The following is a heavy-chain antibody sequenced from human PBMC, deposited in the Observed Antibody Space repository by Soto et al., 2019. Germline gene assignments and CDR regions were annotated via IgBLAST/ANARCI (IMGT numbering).Heavy chain of an antibody. Sequence: QVQLVQSGAEVKKPGSSVKVSCKASGGTFSSYTISWVRQAPGQGLEWMGRIIPILGIANYAQKFQGRVTXTSEESXXAAYVELSSLRSEDTAVYYCAREESYYGSGAFFDYWGQGPLVTVSS. CDR1: GGTFSSYT. V-gene: IGHV1-69*08. D-gene: IGHD3-10*01. CDR2: IIPILGIA. CDR3: AREESYYGSGAFFDY. J-gene: IGHJ4*02.